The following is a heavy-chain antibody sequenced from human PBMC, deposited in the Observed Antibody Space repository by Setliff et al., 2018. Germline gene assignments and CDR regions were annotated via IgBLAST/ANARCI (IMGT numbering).Heavy chain of an antibody. D-gene: IGHD6-19*01. Sequence: PSETLSLTCAVYGGSFSGYYWSWIRQPPGKGLEWIGEINHSGGTNYNPSLKSRVTMSVDTAKNRFSLNLTSVTAADTAVYYCATSGFCSAGSCYSFDDWGQGALVTVSS. J-gene: IGHJ4*02. CDR1: GGSFSGYY. CDR3: ATSGFCSAGSCYSFDD. V-gene: IGHV4-34*01. CDR2: INHSGGT.